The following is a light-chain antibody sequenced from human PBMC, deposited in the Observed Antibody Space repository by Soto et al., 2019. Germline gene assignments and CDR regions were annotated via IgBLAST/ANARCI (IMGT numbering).Light chain of an antibody. Sequence: EIVLTQSPGTLSLSPGERATLSCRASQSVSNNYLAWYQQKPRQAPTLLIYAASNIAAGIPDRFSGSGYGSDFTLTISRLQPEDFAIYYCQQYGASPWTFGQGSKVEI. CDR2: AAS. V-gene: IGKV3-20*01. CDR1: QSVSNNY. J-gene: IGKJ1*01. CDR3: QQYGASPWT.